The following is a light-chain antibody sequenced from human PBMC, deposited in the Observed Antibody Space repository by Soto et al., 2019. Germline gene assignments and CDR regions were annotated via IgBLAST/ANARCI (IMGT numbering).Light chain of an antibody. CDR3: QHLNRYPYT. CDR1: QDITNF. Sequence: DLQLTQSPSFLSAAVGDRVTITCRASQDITNFLAWYQQKPGKAPELLIYAASTLHSGVPARFSGSGSGTEFTLTISSLQPEAVATYHCQHLNRYPYTFGKRTKLESK. V-gene: IGKV1-9*01. CDR2: AAS. J-gene: IGKJ2*01.